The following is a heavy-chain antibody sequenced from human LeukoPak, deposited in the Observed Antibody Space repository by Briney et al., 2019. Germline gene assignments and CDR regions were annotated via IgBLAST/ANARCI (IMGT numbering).Heavy chain of an antibody. CDR2: ISAYNGNT. V-gene: IGHV1-18*01. CDR3: ARDQLTYYDILTGYLDAFDI. D-gene: IGHD3-9*01. CDR1: GYTFTSYG. Sequence: ASVKVSCKASGYTFTSYGISWVRQAPGRGLEWMGWISAYNGNTNYAQKLQGRVTMTTDTSTSTAYMELRSLRSDDTAVYYCARDQLTYYDILTGYLDAFDIWGQGTMVTVSS. J-gene: IGHJ3*02.